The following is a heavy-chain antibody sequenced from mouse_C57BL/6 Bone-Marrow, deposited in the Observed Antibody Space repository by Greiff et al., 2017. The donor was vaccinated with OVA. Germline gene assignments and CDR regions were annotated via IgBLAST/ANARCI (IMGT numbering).Heavy chain of an antibody. CDR3: ARLGLLPSWCAY. D-gene: IGHD2-3*01. CDR1: GYTFPSYW. V-gene: IGHV1-7*01. Sequence: QVQLQQSGAELAKPGASVKLSCKASGYTFPSYWMHWVKQRPGPGLEWIGYINPSSGYTKYNQKFKDKATLTADKSSSTAYMQLSSLTSEDSAVYDGARLGLLPSWCAYWGQGTLVTVAA. J-gene: IGHJ3*01. CDR2: INPSSGYT.